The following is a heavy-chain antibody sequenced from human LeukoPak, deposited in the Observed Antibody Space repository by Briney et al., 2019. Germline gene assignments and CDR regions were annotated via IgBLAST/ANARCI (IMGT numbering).Heavy chain of an antibody. J-gene: IGHJ4*02. V-gene: IGHV3-30*18. Sequence: GRSLRLSCAASGFTFSSYGTHWVRQAPGKGLEWVAVISSDGVNKYSADSMRGRFTISRDNSKNTLYLQMNSLRAEDTAVYYCAKGRNYYDGSGYYSTDYWGQGTPVTVSS. CDR1: GFTFSSYG. D-gene: IGHD3-22*01. CDR3: AKGRNYYDGSGYYSTDY. CDR2: ISSDGVNK.